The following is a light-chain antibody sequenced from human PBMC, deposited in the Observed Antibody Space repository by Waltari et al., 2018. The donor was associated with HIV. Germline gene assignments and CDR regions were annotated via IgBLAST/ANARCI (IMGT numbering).Light chain of an antibody. J-gene: IGKJ2*03. CDR3: QQRSNRPRGYS. V-gene: IGKV3-11*01. Sequence: EIVLTQSPATLSLSPGERATLSCRASQSVGSVLAWYQQKPGQAPRLLMYDVSKRATDIPARFSGSESGTDFTLTISSVEPEDFAVYYCQQRSNRPRGYSFGQGTKVE. CDR1: QSVGSV. CDR2: DVS.